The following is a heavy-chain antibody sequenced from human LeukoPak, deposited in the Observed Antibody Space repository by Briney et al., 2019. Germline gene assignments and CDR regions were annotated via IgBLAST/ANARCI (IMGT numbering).Heavy chain of an antibody. V-gene: IGHV4-59*12. D-gene: IGHD5-18*01. CDR3: ARKAMDTNFYYYYMDV. J-gene: IGHJ6*03. CDR1: GGSISSYY. Sequence: SETLSLTCTVSGGSISSYYWSWIRQPPGKGLEWIGYIYHSGSTYYNPSLKSRVTISVDRSKNQFSLKLSSVTAADTAVYYCARKAMDTNFYYYYMDVWGKGTTVTVSS. CDR2: IYHSGST.